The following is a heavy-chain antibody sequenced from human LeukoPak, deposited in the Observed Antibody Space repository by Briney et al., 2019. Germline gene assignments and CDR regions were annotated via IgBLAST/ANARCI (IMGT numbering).Heavy chain of an antibody. J-gene: IGHJ4*02. V-gene: IGHV4-31*03. CDR1: GGSINNGGYY. Sequence: SETLSLTCTVSGGSINNGGYYWSWIRQHPGKGLEWIGYIYYSGGSYYNPSLRSRVTISVDTSKNHFSLKLSSVTAADTAVYYCARNRDGYNSFDYWGQGTLVTVSS. CDR2: IYYSGGS. CDR3: ARNRDGYNSFDY. D-gene: IGHD5-24*01.